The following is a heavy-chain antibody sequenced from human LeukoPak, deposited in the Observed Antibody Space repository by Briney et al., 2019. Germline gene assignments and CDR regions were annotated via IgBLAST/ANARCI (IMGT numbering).Heavy chain of an antibody. J-gene: IGHJ4*02. CDR2: IIPIFGTA. Sequence: SVKVSCKASGGTFSSYAISWVRQAPGQGLEWMGGIIPIFGTANYAQKFQGRVTMTRDMSTSTVYMELSSLRSEDTAVYYCARGGGSYAFSPRAFDYWGQGTLVIVSS. CDR1: GGTFSSYA. V-gene: IGHV1-69*05. CDR3: ARGGGSYAFSPRAFDY. D-gene: IGHD1-26*01.